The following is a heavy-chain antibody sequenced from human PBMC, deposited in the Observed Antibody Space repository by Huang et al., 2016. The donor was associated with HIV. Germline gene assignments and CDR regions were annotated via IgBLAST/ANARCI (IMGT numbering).Heavy chain of an antibody. CDR3: ARNHDFWRGRMFAISYFDV. CDR1: GGSINTGRYY. Sequence: QMRFQESGPGLVKPSGTLSLTCNVSGGSINTGRYYWGWIRQPPGKGLEWVGSLYYTGKIDDDPSLKGRLTMSADTSKNQFSLNLSSVAAADTAIYYCARNHDFWRGRMFAISYFDVWGRGTLVTVAS. V-gene: IGHV4-39*01. J-gene: IGHJ2*01. D-gene: IGHD3-3*01. CDR2: LYYTGKI.